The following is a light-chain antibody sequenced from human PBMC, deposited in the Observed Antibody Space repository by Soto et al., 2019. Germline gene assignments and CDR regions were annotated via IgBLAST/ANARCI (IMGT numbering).Light chain of an antibody. J-gene: IGKJ5*01. CDR1: QSVSNN. V-gene: IGKV3-15*01. Sequence: EIVMTQSPATLSVSPGERATLSCRASQSVSNNLAWYQQKPGQAPRLLIYGASTRATGIPARFSGSGSGTEFTLTISSLQSEDFAVYSCQQYINWPPITFGQGTRLEI. CDR2: GAS. CDR3: QQYINWPPIT.